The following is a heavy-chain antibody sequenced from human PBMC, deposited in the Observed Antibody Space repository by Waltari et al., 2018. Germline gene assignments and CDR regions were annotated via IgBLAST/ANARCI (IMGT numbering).Heavy chain of an antibody. CDR1: GGTFSSYA. CDR3: ARGLRAPPYCGGDCYSRFDY. CDR2: ISPIVGTA. J-gene: IGHJ4*02. V-gene: IGHV1-69*01. Sequence: QVQLVQSGAEVKKPGSSVKVSCKASGGTFSSYAISWVRQAPGQGLGWMGGISPIVGTANYAQRFQGRVTITADESTSTAYMELSSLRSEDTAVYYCARGLRAPPYCGGDCYSRFDYWGQGTLVTVSS. D-gene: IGHD2-21*02.